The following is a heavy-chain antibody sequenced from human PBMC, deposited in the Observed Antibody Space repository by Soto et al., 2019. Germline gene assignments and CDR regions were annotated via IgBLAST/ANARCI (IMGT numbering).Heavy chain of an antibody. CDR1: GSTFTDFT. Sequence: GGSLRLSCAGSGSTFTDFTMTWVRQAPGRGLEWVSAISGDGLSTYYAGSVKGRFTISRDNSKTTLYLQMNSLRAEDTAVYYCARRPDAFDIWGRGTMVTVSS. CDR3: ARRPDAFDI. V-gene: IGHV3-23*01. J-gene: IGHJ3*02. CDR2: ISGDGLST.